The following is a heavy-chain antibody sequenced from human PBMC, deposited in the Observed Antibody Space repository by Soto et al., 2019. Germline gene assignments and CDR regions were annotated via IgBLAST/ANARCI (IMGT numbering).Heavy chain of an antibody. CDR2: ISSSSSTI. J-gene: IGHJ6*02. Sequence: GGSMRLSCAASGLTFSSYSMNWVRQAPGKGLEWVSYISSSSSTIYYADSVKGRFTISRDNAKNSLYLQMNSLRAEDTAVYYCARDPQGYYYGMDVWGQGTTVTVSS. CDR3: ARDPQGYYYGMDV. CDR1: GLTFSSYS. V-gene: IGHV3-48*01.